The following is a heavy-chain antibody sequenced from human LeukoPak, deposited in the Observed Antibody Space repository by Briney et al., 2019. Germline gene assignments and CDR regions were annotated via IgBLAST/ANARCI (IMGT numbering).Heavy chain of an antibody. D-gene: IGHD3-22*01. CDR3: AAMDYYDSSGYSNFDY. Sequence: SVKVSCKASGFTFTSSAMQWVRQARGQRLEWIGWIVVGSGNTNYAQKFQERVTITRDMSTSTAYMELSSLRSEDTAVYYCAAMDYYDSSGYSNFDYWGQGTLVTVSS. J-gene: IGHJ4*02. CDR2: IVVGSGNT. V-gene: IGHV1-58*02. CDR1: GFTFTSSA.